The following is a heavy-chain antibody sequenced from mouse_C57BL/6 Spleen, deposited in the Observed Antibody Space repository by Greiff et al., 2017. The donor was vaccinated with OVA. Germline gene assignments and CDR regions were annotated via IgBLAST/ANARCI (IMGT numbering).Heavy chain of an antibody. J-gene: IGHJ2*01. V-gene: IGHV5-4*03. CDR3: ARAYYYGSSYYFDY. CDR2: ISDGGSYT. CDR1: GFTFSSYA. D-gene: IGHD1-1*01. Sequence: VKLMESGGGLVKPGGSLKLSCAASGFTFSSYAMSWVRQTPEKRLGWVATISDGGSYTYYPDNVKGRVTISRDNAKNDLYLQMSHLKSEDTAMYYCARAYYYGSSYYFDYWGQGTTLTVSS.